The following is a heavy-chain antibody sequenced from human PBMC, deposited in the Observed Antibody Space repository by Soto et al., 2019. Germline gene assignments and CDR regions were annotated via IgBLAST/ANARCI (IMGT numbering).Heavy chain of an antibody. CDR1: GSSFSTYL. D-gene: IGHD3-16*01. Sequence: PGGSLRLSCAASGSSFSTYLMSWVRQAPGKGLEWVANIKQGGNEKFYVDSVKGRFTISRDNDKKSLYLQMDSLRVEDTAVYYCVGALTYEVPYYYYGMDVWGQGTTVTVSS. CDR3: VGALTYEVPYYYYGMDV. CDR2: IKQGGNEK. J-gene: IGHJ6*02. V-gene: IGHV3-7*01.